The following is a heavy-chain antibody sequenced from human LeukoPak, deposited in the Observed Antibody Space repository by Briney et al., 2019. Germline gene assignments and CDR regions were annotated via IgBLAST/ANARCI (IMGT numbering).Heavy chain of an antibody. CDR3: TTDGSDY. CDR1: GFTFSNAW. CDR2: IKIKTDGRTT. V-gene: IGHV3-15*01. D-gene: IGHD5-12*01. Sequence: GGSLRLSRAASGFTFSNAWMSWVRQAPRKGLEWVGRIKIKTDGRTTDYAAHVKGRFTISRDDSKNTLYLQMNSLKTEDTAVYYCTTDGSDYWGQGTLVTVSS. J-gene: IGHJ4*02.